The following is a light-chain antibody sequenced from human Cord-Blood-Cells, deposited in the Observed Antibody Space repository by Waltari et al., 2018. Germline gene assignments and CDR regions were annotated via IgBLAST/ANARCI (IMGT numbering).Light chain of an antibody. CDR3: QQANSFPLT. V-gene: IGKV1D-12*01. CDR2: AAS. J-gene: IGKJ5*01. Sequence: DLQITQAPSSVSSSVGDRVTITCRASQGISSLLAWYQPKPWEAPKLLTYAASSLQSGVPSRFSRSGSGTDFTLTISSLQAEYFATYYCQQANSFPLTFGQGTRLEIK. CDR1: QGISSL.